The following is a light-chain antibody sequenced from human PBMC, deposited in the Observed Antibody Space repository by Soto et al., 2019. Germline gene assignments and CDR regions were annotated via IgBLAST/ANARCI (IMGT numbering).Light chain of an antibody. CDR3: QQYNNWPIT. J-gene: IGKJ5*01. CDR2: RAS. V-gene: IGKV3D-15*01. Sequence: TLLTPSPATLSVAPGERAPLSCRASQSINTILAWYQQKPGQAPRLLIYRASTRATGIPDRFSGSGSGTEFTLTISSLQSEDFGVYYCQQYNNWPITFGQGTGLEIK. CDR1: QSINTI.